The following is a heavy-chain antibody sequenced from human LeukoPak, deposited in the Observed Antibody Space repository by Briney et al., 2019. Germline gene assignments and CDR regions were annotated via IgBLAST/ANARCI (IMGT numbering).Heavy chain of an antibody. J-gene: IGHJ4*02. V-gene: IGHV3-23*01. CDR3: AKDSTWDGYNL. CDR2: ISASGGST. Sequence: ETLSLTCTVSGASITSNTYFWNWIRQPPGKGLEWVSAISASGGSTYYADSVKGRFSISRDNSKNTLYLQMNSLRADDTAVYYCAKDSTWDGYNLWGQGTLVTVSS. CDR1: GASITSNTYF. D-gene: IGHD5-24*01.